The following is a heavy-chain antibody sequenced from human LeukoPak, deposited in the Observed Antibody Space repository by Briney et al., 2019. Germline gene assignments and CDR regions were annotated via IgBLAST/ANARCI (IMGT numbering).Heavy chain of an antibody. CDR2: IYYSGST. CDR3: ARHVLRFLEWLLYVDDAFDI. Sequence: SETLSLTGTVSGGSISSSSYYWGWIRQPPGKGLEWIGSIYYSGSTYYNPSLKSRVTISVDTSKNQFSLKLSSVTAADTAVYYCARHVLRFLEWLLYVDDAFDIWGQGTMVTVSS. V-gene: IGHV4-39*01. CDR1: GGSISSSSYY. D-gene: IGHD3-3*01. J-gene: IGHJ3*02.